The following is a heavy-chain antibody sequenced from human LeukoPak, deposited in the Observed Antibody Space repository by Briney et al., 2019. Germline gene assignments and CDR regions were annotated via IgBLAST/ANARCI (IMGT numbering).Heavy chain of an antibody. Sequence: GGSLRLSCAASGFTFSSYGMSWVRQAPGKGLEWVSAISGSGGSTYYADSVKGRFTISRDNSKNTLYLQMNSLRAEDTAVYYCARVHYFDWPEYYFDYWGQGTLVTVSS. CDR2: ISGSGGST. J-gene: IGHJ4*02. V-gene: IGHV3-23*01. D-gene: IGHD3-9*01. CDR3: ARVHYFDWPEYYFDY. CDR1: GFTFSSYG.